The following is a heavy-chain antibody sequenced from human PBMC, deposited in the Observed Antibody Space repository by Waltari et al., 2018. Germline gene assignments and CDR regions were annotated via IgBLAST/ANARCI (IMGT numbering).Heavy chain of an antibody. Sequence: QLQLQESGPGLVKPSETLSLTCTVSGGSISSSSYYWGWIRQPPGKGLEWIGSIYYSGSTYDNPSLKSRVTISVDTSKNQFSLKLSSVTAADTAVYYCARDLSGYCSSTSCYGNYYYYMDVWGKGTTVTISS. CDR2: IYYSGST. CDR1: GGSISSSSYY. J-gene: IGHJ6*03. CDR3: ARDLSGYCSSTSCYGNYYYYMDV. D-gene: IGHD2-2*01. V-gene: IGHV4-39*07.